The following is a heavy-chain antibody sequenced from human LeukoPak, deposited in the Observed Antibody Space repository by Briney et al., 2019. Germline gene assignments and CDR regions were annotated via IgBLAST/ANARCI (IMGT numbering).Heavy chain of an antibody. Sequence: GGSLRLSCAASGFTFSSYGMHWVRQAPGQGLEGVAFIRYDGGNKYYADSVKGRFTISRHNSKNTLYLQMNSLRAEDTAVYYCAKLFDSSGFDYWGQGTLVTVSS. CDR3: AKLFDSSGFDY. V-gene: IGHV3-30*02. CDR2: IRYDGGNK. J-gene: IGHJ4*02. CDR1: GFTFSSYG. D-gene: IGHD3-22*01.